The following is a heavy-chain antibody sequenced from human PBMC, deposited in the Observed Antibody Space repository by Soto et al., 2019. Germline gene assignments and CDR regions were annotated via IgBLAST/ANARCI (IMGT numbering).Heavy chain of an antibody. J-gene: IGHJ3*02. CDR1: GFTFSSYA. CDR2: ISGSGGSI. Sequence: GGSLRLSCAASGFTFSSYAMSWVRQAPGKGLEWVSAISGSGGSIYYADSVKGRFTISRDNSKNTLYLQMNSLRAEDTVVYYCAKFPFDWLLFPDAFDIWGQGTMVTVSS. CDR3: AKFPFDWLLFPDAFDI. D-gene: IGHD3-9*01. V-gene: IGHV3-23*01.